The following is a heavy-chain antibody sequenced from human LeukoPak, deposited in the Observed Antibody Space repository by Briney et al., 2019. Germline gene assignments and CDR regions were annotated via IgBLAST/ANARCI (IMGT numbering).Heavy chain of an antibody. J-gene: IGHJ4*02. CDR3: ARQGDPITIFGVVYRSYFDY. D-gene: IGHD3-3*01. V-gene: IGHV1-8*01. CDR1: GYTFTSYD. CDR2: MNPNSGNT. Sequence: ASVKVSCKASGYTFTSYDINWVRQATGQGLEWLGYMNPNSGNTGYAQKFQGRVTMTSDTSINTAYMELSSLRSEDTAVYYCARQGDPITIFGVVYRSYFDYWGQGTLVTVSS.